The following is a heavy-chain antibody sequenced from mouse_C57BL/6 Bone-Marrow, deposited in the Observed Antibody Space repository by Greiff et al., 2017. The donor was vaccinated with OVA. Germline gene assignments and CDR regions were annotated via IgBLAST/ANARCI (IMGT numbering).Heavy chain of an antibody. D-gene: IGHD1-1*01. CDR3: ARKGIYYYGSSLYYFDY. CDR2: IWSGGSA. CDR1: GFSLTSYG. V-gene: IGHV2-2*01. Sequence: VKLMESGPGLVQPSQSLSITCTVSGFSLTSYGVHWVRQSPGKGLEWLGVIWSGGSADFNAAFISRLSINKNNTTSQIFFKMNRLQTYYTAIYYCARKGIYYYGSSLYYFDYWGQGTTLTVSS. J-gene: IGHJ2*01.